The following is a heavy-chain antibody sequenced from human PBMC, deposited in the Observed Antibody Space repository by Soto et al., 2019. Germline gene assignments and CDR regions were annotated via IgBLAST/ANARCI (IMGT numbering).Heavy chain of an antibody. Sequence: EVQLLESGGGLVQPGGSLRLSCAASGFTFSSYAMSWVRQAPGKGLEWVSTISGSGSSTYYADSVKGRFTISRDNSKNTLHLRMNSLRAEDTAVYYSAKAVGYYDSSGYQDYWGQGTLVTVSS. V-gene: IGHV3-23*01. CDR1: GFTFSSYA. CDR3: AKAVGYYDSSGYQDY. J-gene: IGHJ4*02. CDR2: ISGSGSST. D-gene: IGHD3-22*01.